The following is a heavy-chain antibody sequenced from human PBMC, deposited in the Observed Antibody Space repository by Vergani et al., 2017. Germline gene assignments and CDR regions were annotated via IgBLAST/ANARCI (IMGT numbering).Heavy chain of an antibody. Sequence: QVQLQQWGAGLLKPSETLSLTCAVYGGSFSGYYWSWIRQSPGKGLEWIGEINHSGSTTYNPSLKSRVTISVDTSKNQFSLKLSSVTAADTAVYYCARGSSGSYLGEGWFDPWGQGTLVTVSS. CDR1: GGSFSGYY. CDR2: INHSGST. CDR3: ARGSSGSYLGEGWFDP. V-gene: IGHV4-34*01. D-gene: IGHD3-10*01. J-gene: IGHJ5*02.